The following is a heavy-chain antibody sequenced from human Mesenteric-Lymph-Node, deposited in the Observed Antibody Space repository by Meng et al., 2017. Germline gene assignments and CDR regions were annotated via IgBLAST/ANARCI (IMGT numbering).Heavy chain of an antibody. V-gene: IGHV4-28*01. Sequence: VQLQGSGPGLVKPSDPLSLTCAVSGYSISRTNGWGWIRQPPGKGLEWIGYIYYSGSTSYNPSLKSRVTMSVDTSKNQFSLNLNSVTAADTAVYYCARKRSGAGHLDYWGQGALVTVSS. CDR3: ARKRSGAGHLDY. J-gene: IGHJ4*02. CDR2: IYYSGST. D-gene: IGHD1-26*01. CDR1: GYSISRTNG.